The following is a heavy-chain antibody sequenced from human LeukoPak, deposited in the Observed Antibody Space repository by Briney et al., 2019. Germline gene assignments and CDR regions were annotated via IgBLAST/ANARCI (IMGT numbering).Heavy chain of an antibody. J-gene: IGHJ6*03. V-gene: IGHV3-43D*03. D-gene: IGHD5-12*01. CDR1: GFTFDDYA. CDR2: ISWDGGST. Sequence: QTGGSLRLSCAASGFTFDDYAMHWVRQAPGKGLEWVSLISWDGGSTYYADSVKGRFTISRDNSTNSLYLQMNSLRAEDTALYYCAKDAVDIVATGTYYYYYYYMDVWGKGTTVTVSS. CDR3: AKDAVDIVATGTYYYYYYYMDV.